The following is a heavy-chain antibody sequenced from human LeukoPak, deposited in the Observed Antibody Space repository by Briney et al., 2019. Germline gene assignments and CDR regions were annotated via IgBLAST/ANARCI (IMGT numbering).Heavy chain of an antibody. V-gene: IGHV3-23*01. CDR2: ISGSGGST. D-gene: IGHD1-26*01. CDR1: GFTFRDYH. J-gene: IGHJ4*02. CDR3: AVGSYLGRNFDY. Sequence: GGSLRLSCAASGFTFRDYHMSWIRQAPGKGLEWVSAISGSGGSTYYADSVKGRFTISRDNSKNTLYLQMNSLRAEDTAVYYSAVGSYLGRNFDYWGQGTLVTVSS.